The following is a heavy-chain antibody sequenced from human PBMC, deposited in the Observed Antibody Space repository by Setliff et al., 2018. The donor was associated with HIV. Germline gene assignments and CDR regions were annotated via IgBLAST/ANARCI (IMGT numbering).Heavy chain of an antibody. CDR3: SRYSGTASDY. J-gene: IGHJ4*02. D-gene: IGHD3-10*01. Sequence: PLETLSLTCAVYGGSFNGYSWTWIRQPPGKGLEWIGSIYYSGSTYYNPSLKSRVTISVDTSKNQFSLKLSSVTAADTAVYYCSRYSGTASDYWGQGTLVTVSS. CDR1: GGSFNGYS. CDR2: IYYSGST. V-gene: IGHV4-34*01.